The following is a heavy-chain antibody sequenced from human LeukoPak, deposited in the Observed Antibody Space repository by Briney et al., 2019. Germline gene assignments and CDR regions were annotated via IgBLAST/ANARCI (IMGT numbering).Heavy chain of an antibody. D-gene: IGHD2-15*01. J-gene: IGHJ4*02. CDR1: GGSISSSSHY. Sequence: KPSETLSLTCTVSGGSISSSSHYWGWIRQPPGKGLEWIGSIYYSGSTYYNPSLKSRVTISVDTSKNQFFLNLSSVTAADTAVYYCARLYCSGGSCYLDYWGQRTLVTVSS. V-gene: IGHV4-39*01. CDR2: IYYSGST. CDR3: ARLYCSGGSCYLDY.